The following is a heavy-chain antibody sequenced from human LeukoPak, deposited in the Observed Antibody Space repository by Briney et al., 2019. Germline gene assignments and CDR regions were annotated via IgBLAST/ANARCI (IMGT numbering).Heavy chain of an antibody. V-gene: IGHV3-11*01. D-gene: IGHD3-9*01. CDR1: GFNFDDFA. Sequence: GGSLRLSCAASGFNFDDFAMHWVRQAPGKGLEWVSYITNGGSTIHHADSVKGRFTISRDNAKKTLYLQMNSLRAEDTAVYYCARSIGLTGGGVDVWGQGTTVTVSS. CDR3: ARSIGLTGGGVDV. CDR2: ITNGGSTI. J-gene: IGHJ6*02.